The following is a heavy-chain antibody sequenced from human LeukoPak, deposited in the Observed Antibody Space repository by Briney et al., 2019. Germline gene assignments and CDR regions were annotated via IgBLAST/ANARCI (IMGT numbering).Heavy chain of an antibody. CDR1: GYTFTSYG. J-gene: IGHJ5*02. CDR2: ISAYNGNT. D-gene: IGHD3-3*01. V-gene: IGHV1-18*01. Sequence: ASVKVSCKASGYTFTSYGISWVRQAPGQGLEWMGWISAYNGNTNYAQKLQGRVTMTTDASTSTAYMELRSLRSDDTAVYYCARPALKYYDFWSGFQNWFGPWGQGTLVTVSS. CDR3: ARPALKYYDFWSGFQNWFGP.